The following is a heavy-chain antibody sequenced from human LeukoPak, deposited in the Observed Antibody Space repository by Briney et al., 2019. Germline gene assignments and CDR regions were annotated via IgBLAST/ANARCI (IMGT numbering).Heavy chain of an antibody. CDR3: ARDLNY. V-gene: IGHV3-53*01. Sequence: TGGSLRLSCAASGLTVINNYMSWVRQAPGKGPEWVSIIDTGVNTYYADSVKGRFTISRDNSKNTLYLQMNSLRAEDTAMYYCARDLNYWGQGTLVTVSS. CDR2: IDTGVNT. CDR1: GLTVINNY. J-gene: IGHJ4*02.